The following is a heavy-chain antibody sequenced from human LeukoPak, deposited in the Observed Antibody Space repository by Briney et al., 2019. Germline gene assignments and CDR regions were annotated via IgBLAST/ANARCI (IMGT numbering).Heavy chain of an antibody. V-gene: IGHV3-53*01. CDR3: ARGSGVTMIVVGIDY. J-gene: IGHJ4*02. Sequence: GGSLRLSCAVSGFTVSSNYMSWVRQAPGKGLEWVSVLYSGGNTYYADSVKGRFTISRDNSKNTLYLQMNSLRAEDTAVYYCARGSGVTMIVVGIDYWGQGTLVTVSS. CDR1: GFTVSSNY. CDR2: LYSGGNT. D-gene: IGHD3-22*01.